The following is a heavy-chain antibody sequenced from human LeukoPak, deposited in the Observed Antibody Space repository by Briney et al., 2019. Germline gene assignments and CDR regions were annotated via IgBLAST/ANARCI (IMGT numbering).Heavy chain of an antibody. J-gene: IGHJ4*02. CDR2: IQEEGSEK. V-gene: IGHV3-7*01. D-gene: IGHD1-7*01. Sequence: GGSLRLSCAASGFTFNTYWMTWVRQAPGMGLEWVANIQEEGSEKNYVDSVKGRFTISRDNAKNSLYLQMNSLRAEDTAVYYCARAGWNLFLNFWGQGTLVTVSS. CDR3: ARAGWNLFLNF. CDR1: GFTFNTYW.